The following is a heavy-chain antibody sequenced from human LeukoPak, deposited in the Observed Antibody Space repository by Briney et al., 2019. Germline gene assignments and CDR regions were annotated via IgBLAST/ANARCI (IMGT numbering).Heavy chain of an antibody. V-gene: IGHV3-53*01. J-gene: IGHJ4*02. Sequence: GGSLRLSCAASGFLVSDNYMHWLRQAPGKGLEWVSVLYTGGSTYYADSGKGRFTISRDNSKNTLYLQMSSLRVEDTAVYYCARDHWNYHAFDYWGQGTLVTVSS. CDR1: GFLVSDNY. D-gene: IGHD1-7*01. CDR2: LYTGGST. CDR3: ARDHWNYHAFDY.